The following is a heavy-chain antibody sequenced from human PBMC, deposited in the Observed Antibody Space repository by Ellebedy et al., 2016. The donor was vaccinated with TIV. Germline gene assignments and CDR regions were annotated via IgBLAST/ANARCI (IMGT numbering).Heavy chain of an antibody. D-gene: IGHD4-23*01. CDR3: AREGDDYGGNSFFDY. V-gene: IGHV3-21*01. CDR2: ISSSSSYI. CDR1: GFTFSSYS. Sequence: GGSLRLXXAASGFTFSSYSMNWVRQAPGKGLEWVSSISSSSSYIYYADSVKDRFTISRDNAKNSLYLQMNSLRAEDTAVYYCAREGDDYGGNSFFDYWGQGTLVTVSS. J-gene: IGHJ4*02.